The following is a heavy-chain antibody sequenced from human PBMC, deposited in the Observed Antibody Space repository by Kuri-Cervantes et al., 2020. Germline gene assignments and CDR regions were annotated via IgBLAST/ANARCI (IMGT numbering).Heavy chain of an antibody. D-gene: IGHD4-23*01. CDR3: ARADYGGNSLFFHFDY. J-gene: IGHJ4*02. Sequence: ASVKVSCKASCYTFTSYGISWVRQAPGQGLEWMGWISAYNGNTNYAQKLQGRVTMTTDTSTSTAYMELSSLRSEDTAVYYCARADYGGNSLFFHFDYWGQGTLVTVSS. V-gene: IGHV1-18*01. CDR2: ISAYNGNT. CDR1: CYTFTSYG.